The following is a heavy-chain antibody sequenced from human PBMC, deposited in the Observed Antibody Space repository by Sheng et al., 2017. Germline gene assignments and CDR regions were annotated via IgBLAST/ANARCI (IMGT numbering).Heavy chain of an antibody. D-gene: IGHD6-19*01. J-gene: IGHJ6*03. V-gene: IGHV4-39*01. CDR3: ARLEQWLYYYMDV. CDR1: GGSISSSSYY. CDR2: IYYSGSH. Sequence: QLQLQESGPGLVKPSETLSLTCTVSGGSISSSSYYWGWIRQPPGKGLEWIGSIYYSGSHLLQPALKSRVTISVDTSKNQFSLKLSSVTAADTAVYYCARLEQWLYYYMDVWGKGTTVTVSS.